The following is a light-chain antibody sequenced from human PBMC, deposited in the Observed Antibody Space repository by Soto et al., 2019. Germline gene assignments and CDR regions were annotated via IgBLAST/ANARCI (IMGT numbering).Light chain of an antibody. CDR1: QSVSYY. J-gene: IGKJ1*01. Sequence: EIVMTQSPATLSVSPGERATLSCRASQSVSYYLAWYQQKPGQAPRLLIYGGSSRATGIPVRFSGSGSETDFTLTITRLEPEDFAVYYCQQYSSSRTFGQGTKVDIK. V-gene: IGKV3-20*01. CDR3: QQYSSSRT. CDR2: GGS.